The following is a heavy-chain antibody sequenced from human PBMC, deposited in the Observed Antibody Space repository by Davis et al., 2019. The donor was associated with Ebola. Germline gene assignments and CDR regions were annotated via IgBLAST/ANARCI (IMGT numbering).Heavy chain of an antibody. CDR1: GYTFTSYG. V-gene: IGHV1-18*01. CDR2: ISAYNGKT. D-gene: IGHD6-13*01. J-gene: IGHJ4*02. CDR3: ARGRYSSSWPDY. Sequence: ASVKVSCKASGYTFTSYGMSWVRQAPGQGLEWMGWISAYNGKTNDAQKFQGRVTMTRDTSTSTVYMELSSLRSEDTAVYYCARGRYSSSWPDYWGQGTLVTVSS.